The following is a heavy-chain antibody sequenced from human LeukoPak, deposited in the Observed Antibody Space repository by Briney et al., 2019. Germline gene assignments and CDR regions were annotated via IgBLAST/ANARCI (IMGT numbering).Heavy chain of an antibody. CDR3: AREGGSSWITDY. CDR1: GFTFSSYG. Sequence: GGSPRLSCAASGFTFSSYGMHWVRQAPGKGLEWVAFIRYDGSNKYYADSVKGRFTISRDNSKNTLYLQMNSLRAEDTAVYYCAREGGSSWITDYWGQGTLVTVSS. CDR2: IRYDGSNK. J-gene: IGHJ4*02. V-gene: IGHV3-30*02. D-gene: IGHD6-13*01.